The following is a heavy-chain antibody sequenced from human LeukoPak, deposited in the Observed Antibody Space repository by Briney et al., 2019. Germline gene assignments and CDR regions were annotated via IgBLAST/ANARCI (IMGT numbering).Heavy chain of an antibody. CDR1: GFTFSNYA. D-gene: IGHD1-26*01. CDR2: ISGSGGST. J-gene: IGHJ4*02. V-gene: IGHV3-23*01. Sequence: GGSLRLSCAASGFTFSNYAMNWVRQAPGRGLEWVSAISGSGGSTYYADSVKGRFTISRDNSKNTLNLQMNSLRAEDTAVYYCAKDLAGSGSYSFDYWGQGTLVTVSS. CDR3: AKDLAGSGSYSFDY.